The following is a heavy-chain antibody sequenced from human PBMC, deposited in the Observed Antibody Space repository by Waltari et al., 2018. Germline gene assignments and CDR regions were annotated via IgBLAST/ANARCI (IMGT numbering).Heavy chain of an antibody. Sequence: QVQLQQWGAGLLKPSETLSLTCAVYGGSFSGYYWSWIRQPPGKGLEWIGEINHRGSTNYNPSLKGRVTISVDTSKNQFSLKLSSVTAADTAVYYCAYDSSGYYYGSFDYWGQGTLVTVSS. D-gene: IGHD3-22*01. CDR3: AYDSSGYYYGSFDY. CDR2: INHRGST. CDR1: GGSFSGYY. V-gene: IGHV4-34*01. J-gene: IGHJ4*02.